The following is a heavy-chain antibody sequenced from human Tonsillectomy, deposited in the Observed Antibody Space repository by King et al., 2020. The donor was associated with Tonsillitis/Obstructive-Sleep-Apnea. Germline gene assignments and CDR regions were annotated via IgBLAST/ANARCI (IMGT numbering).Heavy chain of an antibody. J-gene: IGHJ4*02. D-gene: IGHD3-3*01. Sequence: VQLVESGGGLVQPGGSLRLSCAASGFTVSSNYMSWVRQAPGKGLEWVSVIYSGGSTYYADSVKGRFTISRDNSKNTLYLQMNSLRAEDTAVYYCAREYYDFLGGYPTLEFWGQGTLVTVSS. CDR1: GFTVSSNY. V-gene: IGHV3-66*01. CDR3: AREYYDFLGGYPTLEF. CDR2: IYSGGST.